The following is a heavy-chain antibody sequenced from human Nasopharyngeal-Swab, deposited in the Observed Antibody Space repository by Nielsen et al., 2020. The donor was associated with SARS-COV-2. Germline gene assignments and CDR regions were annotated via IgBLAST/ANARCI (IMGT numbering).Heavy chain of an antibody. Sequence: GESLKISCAASGFTFSSYSMNWVRQAPGKGLEWVSYISSSSSTIYYADSVKGRFTISRDNAKNSLYLQMNSLRDVDTAVYYCASLSTYPWGQGTLVTVSS. CDR1: GFTFSSYS. J-gene: IGHJ5*02. V-gene: IGHV3-48*02. CDR2: ISSSSSTI. CDR3: ASLSTYP. D-gene: IGHD5/OR15-5a*01.